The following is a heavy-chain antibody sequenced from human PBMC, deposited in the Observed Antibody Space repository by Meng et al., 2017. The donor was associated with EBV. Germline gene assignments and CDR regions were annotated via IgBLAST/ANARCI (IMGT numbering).Heavy chain of an antibody. CDR2: INPNSGGT. J-gene: IGHJ4*02. Sequence: GQLGGAGVGVKKPGASVKVSCKASGYTFTGYYMHWVRQAPGQGLEWMGRINPNSGGTNYAQKFQGRVTMTRDTSISTAYMELSRLRSDDTAVYYCARVGIAVAGTGDYWGQGTLVTVSS. V-gene: IGHV1-2*06. CDR3: ARVGIAVAGTGDY. D-gene: IGHD6-19*01. CDR1: GYTFTGYY.